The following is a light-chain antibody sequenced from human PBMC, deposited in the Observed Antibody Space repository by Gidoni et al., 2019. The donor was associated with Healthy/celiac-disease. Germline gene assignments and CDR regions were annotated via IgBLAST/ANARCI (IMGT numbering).Light chain of an antibody. V-gene: IGKV3-11*01. CDR3: QQRCNWLYT. CDR1: QSCSSY. J-gene: IGKJ2*01. CDR2: DAS. Sequence: PAPLSLSPGERATLSCSASQSCSSYLAWYQQKPGQAPRLLIYDASNRATGSPARFSGSGSGTEFPLTISSLEPEDFAVYYCQQRCNWLYTFXQXTKLEIK.